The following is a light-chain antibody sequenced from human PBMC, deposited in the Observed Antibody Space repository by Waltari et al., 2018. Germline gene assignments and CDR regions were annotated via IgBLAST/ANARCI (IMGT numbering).Light chain of an antibody. CDR1: QNINNY. CDR2: YAS. J-gene: IGKJ4*01. V-gene: IGKV1-33*01. Sequence: DIQMTQSPSSLSASVGDRVTITCRASQNINNYLAWLQQKPGEAPKRLIHYASNLESGIPSRFSGSGSRTDYSLTISSLQPEDIATYYCQQYDDFPLTFGGGTRVEIK. CDR3: QQYDDFPLT.